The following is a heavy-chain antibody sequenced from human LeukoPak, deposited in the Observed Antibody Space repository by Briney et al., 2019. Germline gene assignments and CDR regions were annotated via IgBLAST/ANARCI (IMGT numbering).Heavy chain of an antibody. CDR1: GFIFRNYA. J-gene: IGHJ5*01. CDR2: ISDNGGGT. V-gene: IGHV3-23*01. CDR3: ARAAGWLDP. Sequence: PGGSLRLSCGASGFIFRNYAMSWVRQAPGEGLEWVSGISDNGGGTYYADSVKGRFIISRDNTKKSLYLQMNSLRVEDTAVYYCARAAGWLDPWGRGTLVTVPS. D-gene: IGHD6-13*01.